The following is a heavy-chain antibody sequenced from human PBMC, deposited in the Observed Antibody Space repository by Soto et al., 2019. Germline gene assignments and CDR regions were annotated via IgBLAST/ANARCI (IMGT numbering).Heavy chain of an antibody. Sequence: GGSLRLSCAASGLIFTNYGMHWVRQVPGKGLEWVTVIWFDGINKYYGDAVKGRFTISRDNSRDTLDLQMNSLRVEDTAVYYCVRERAPFDAFDIWGQGTMVTVSS. V-gene: IGHV3-33*01. CDR3: VRERAPFDAFDI. CDR1: GLIFTNYG. CDR2: IWFDGINK. J-gene: IGHJ3*02.